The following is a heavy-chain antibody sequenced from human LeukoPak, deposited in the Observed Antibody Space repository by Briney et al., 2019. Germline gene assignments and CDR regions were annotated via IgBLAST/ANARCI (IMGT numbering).Heavy chain of an antibody. J-gene: IGHJ4*02. V-gene: IGHV4-4*07. CDR2: IYTSGGT. Sequence: PSETLSLTCTVSGGSISSYYWSWIRQPEGKGLEWIGRIYTSGGTNYNPSLKSRVTMSVDTSKNQFSLKVSSVTAADTAVYYCARGPYGGKSMYYFDSWGQGTLVTVSS. CDR3: ARGPYGGKSMYYFDS. D-gene: IGHD4-23*01. CDR1: GGSISSYY.